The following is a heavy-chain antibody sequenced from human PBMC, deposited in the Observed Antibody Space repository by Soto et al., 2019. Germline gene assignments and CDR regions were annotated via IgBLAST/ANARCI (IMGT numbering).Heavy chain of an antibody. J-gene: IGHJ4*02. CDR3: ATRSLAFDY. CDR2: ITTDKGKT. V-gene: IGHV1-18*01. Sequence: QVQLVQSGPEVKKPGASVKVSCKTSGYTFTNYGISWVRQAPGQGLEWMGWITTDKGKTTYAQKFQGRVTMTTDKSTSTAYMEMRSLRADDTAMYYCATRSLAFDYWGQGTLVTVYS. CDR1: GYTFTNYG.